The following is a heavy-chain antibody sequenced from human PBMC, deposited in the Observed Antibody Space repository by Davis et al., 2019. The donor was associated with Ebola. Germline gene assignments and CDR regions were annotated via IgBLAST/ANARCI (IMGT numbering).Heavy chain of an antibody. J-gene: IGHJ2*01. D-gene: IGHD6-13*01. Sequence: PGGSLRLSCTVSGGSLSSYYWSWIRQPPGKGLEWIGYVYDSGSTNYNPSLKSRVTISVDTSKNQFSLKLSSVTAADTAVYYCAREAAGTVWFFDVWGRGSLVTVSS. V-gene: IGHV4-59*01. CDR3: AREAAGTVWFFDV. CDR2: VYDSGST. CDR1: GGSLSSYY.